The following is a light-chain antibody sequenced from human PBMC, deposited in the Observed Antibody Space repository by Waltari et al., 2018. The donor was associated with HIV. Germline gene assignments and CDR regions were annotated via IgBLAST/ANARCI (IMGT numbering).Light chain of an antibody. Sequence: QSALTQPPSTSGNPGQTVTIPCSGSSSNIGDNYVSWYQQLPGTAPKLLIYRKSQRPSGVRDRFSGSKSGTSASLASNDLRSEDEAEYHCAAWDDSLSGWVFGGGTNLTVL. CDR2: RKS. V-gene: IGLV1-47*01. CDR3: AAWDDSLSGWV. J-gene: IGLJ3*02. CDR1: SSNIGDNY.